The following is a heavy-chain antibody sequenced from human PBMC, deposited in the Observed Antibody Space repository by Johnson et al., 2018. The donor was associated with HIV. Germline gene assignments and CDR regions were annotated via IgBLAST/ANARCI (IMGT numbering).Heavy chain of an antibody. Sequence: QVQLVESGGGLVQPGGSLRLSCAASGFTFSSYGMHWVRQAPGKGLEWVAFIRYDGSNKYYADSVKGRFTISRDNSKNTLYLQMNSLRAEDTAVYYCARDQVVEMATIIGDDAFDIWGQGTMVTVSS. J-gene: IGHJ3*02. V-gene: IGHV3-30*02. CDR1: GFTFSSYG. D-gene: IGHD5-24*01. CDR3: ARDQVVEMATIIGDDAFDI. CDR2: IRYDGSNK.